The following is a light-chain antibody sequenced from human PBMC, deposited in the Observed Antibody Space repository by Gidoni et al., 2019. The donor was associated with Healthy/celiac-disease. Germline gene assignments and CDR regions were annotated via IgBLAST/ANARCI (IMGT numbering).Light chain of an antibody. Sequence: DIQMTQSPSSLSASVADRVTITCRARQSISSYLNWYQQKPGKAPKLLIYAASSLQSGVPSRFSGSGSGTDFTLTISSLQPEDFATYYCQQSYSTPPTFGQGTKLEIK. V-gene: IGKV1-39*01. CDR2: AAS. CDR1: QSISSY. CDR3: QQSYSTPPT. J-gene: IGKJ2*01.